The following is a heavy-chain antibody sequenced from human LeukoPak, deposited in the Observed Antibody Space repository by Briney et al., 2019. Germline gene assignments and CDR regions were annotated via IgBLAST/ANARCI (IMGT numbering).Heavy chain of an antibody. D-gene: IGHD2-2*01. CDR1: GFTFSDYY. CDR2: ISSSGSTI. V-gene: IGHV3-11*01. J-gene: IGHJ4*02. CDR3: AKDISLGYCSSTSCHAYFDY. Sequence: GGSLRLSCAASGFTFSDYYMSWIRQAPGKGLEWVSYISSSGSTIYYADSVKGRFTISRDNAKNSLYLQMNSLRAEDTVLYYCAKDISLGYCSSTSCHAYFDYWGQGTLVTVSS.